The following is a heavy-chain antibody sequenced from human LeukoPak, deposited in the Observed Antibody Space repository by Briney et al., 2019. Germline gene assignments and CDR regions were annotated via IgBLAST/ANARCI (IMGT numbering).Heavy chain of an antibody. CDR2: INSDGSST. CDR1: GFTFSSYW. Sequence: QPGGSLRLSCAASGFTFSSYWMHWVRQAPGKGLVWVSRINSDGSSTSYADSVKGRFTISRDNAKNTLYLQMNSLRAEDTAVYYCARGVPYDSWSGPHYSDYWGQGTLVTVSS. V-gene: IGHV3-74*01. D-gene: IGHD3-3*01. J-gene: IGHJ4*02. CDR3: ARGVPYDSWSGPHYSDY.